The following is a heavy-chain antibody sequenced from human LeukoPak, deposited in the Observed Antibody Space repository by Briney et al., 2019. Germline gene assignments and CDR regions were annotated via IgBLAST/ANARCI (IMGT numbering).Heavy chain of an antibody. CDR3: ARDLRITMIVEAFDY. CDR2: ISGSSGII. CDR1: GFTFNTYT. D-gene: IGHD3-22*01. J-gene: IGHJ4*02. V-gene: IGHV3-48*01. Sequence: GGSLRLSCAASGFTFNTYTMNWVRQAPGKGLEWVSYISGSSGIIDYADSVRGRFTISRDNAKNSLYLQMNSLRAEDTAVYYCARDLRITMIVEAFDYWGQGTLVTVSS.